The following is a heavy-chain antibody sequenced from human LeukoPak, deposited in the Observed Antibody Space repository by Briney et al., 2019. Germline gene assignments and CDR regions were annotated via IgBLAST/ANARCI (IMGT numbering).Heavy chain of an antibody. Sequence: SETLSLTCTVSGGSISSYYWSWIRQPPGKRLEWIGYIYYSESTNYNPSLKSRVTISLDTSKSQFSLKLRSVTAADTAVYYCARVYNERGLASYYYYFDVWGKGTTVTVSS. CDR2: IYYSEST. D-gene: IGHD3-16*01. CDR1: GGSISSYY. V-gene: IGHV4-59*01. J-gene: IGHJ6*03. CDR3: ARVYNERGLASYYYYFDV.